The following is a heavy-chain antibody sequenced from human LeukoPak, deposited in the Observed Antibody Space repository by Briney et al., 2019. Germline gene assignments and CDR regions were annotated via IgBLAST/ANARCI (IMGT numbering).Heavy chain of an antibody. J-gene: IGHJ4*02. CDR2: IYTSGST. CDR3: ARDPDYYDSSGFDY. CDR1: GGSISSYY. D-gene: IGHD3-22*01. Sequence: SETLSLTYTVSGGSISSYYWSWIRQPAGKGLEWIGRIYTSGSTNYNPSLKSRVTMSVDTSKNQFSLKLSSVTAADTAVYYCARDPDYYDSSGFDYWGQGTLVTVSS. V-gene: IGHV4-4*07.